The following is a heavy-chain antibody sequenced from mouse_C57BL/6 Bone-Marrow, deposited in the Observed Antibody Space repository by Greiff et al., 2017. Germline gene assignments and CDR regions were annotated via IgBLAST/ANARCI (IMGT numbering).Heavy chain of an antibody. J-gene: IGHJ3*01. V-gene: IGHV1-50*01. CDR3: ASEGIYDGYGAWFAY. D-gene: IGHD2-3*01. Sequence: VQLQQPGAELVKPGASVKLSCKASGYTFTSYWMQWVKQRPGQGLEWIGEIDPSDSYTNYNQQFKGKATLTVDTSSSTAYMQLSSLTSEDSAVYYCASEGIYDGYGAWFAYWGQGTLVTVSA. CDR1: GYTFTSYW. CDR2: IDPSDSYT.